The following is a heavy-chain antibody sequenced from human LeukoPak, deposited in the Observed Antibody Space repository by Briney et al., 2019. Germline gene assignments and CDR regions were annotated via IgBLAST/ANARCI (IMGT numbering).Heavy chain of an antibody. Sequence: PGGSLRLSCAASGFTFSSYEMNWVRQAPGKGLEWVSYTSSSGSTIYYADSVKGRFTISRDNAKNSLYLQMNSLRAEDTAVYYCASGRRQWLLTYYFDYWGQGTLVTVSS. V-gene: IGHV3-48*03. CDR1: GFTFSSYE. CDR3: ASGRRQWLLTYYFDY. J-gene: IGHJ4*02. CDR2: TSSSGSTI. D-gene: IGHD6-19*01.